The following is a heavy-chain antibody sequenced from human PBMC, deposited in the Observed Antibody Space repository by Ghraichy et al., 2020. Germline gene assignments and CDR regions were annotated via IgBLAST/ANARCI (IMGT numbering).Heavy chain of an antibody. V-gene: IGHV3-23*01. J-gene: IGHJ4*02. CDR1: GFTFSSYA. D-gene: IGHD1-26*01. Sequence: LSLTCAASGFTFSSYAMTWVRQAPGKGLEWVSTISGSGGNTYYADSVKGRFTISRDNSKNTIYLQMNSLRVEDTAIYYCATGYQNDYWGQGTLVTVSS. CDR3: ATGYQNDY. CDR2: ISGSGGNT.